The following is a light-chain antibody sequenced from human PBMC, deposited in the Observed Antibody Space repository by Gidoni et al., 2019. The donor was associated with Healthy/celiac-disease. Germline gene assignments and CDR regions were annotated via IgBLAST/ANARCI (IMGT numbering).Light chain of an antibody. J-gene: IGLJ2*01. CDR3: AAWDDSLTVV. Sequence: QSVLTQPPSASGTPGQRVTISCSGSSSNIGSNYVYWYQQLPGTAPKLLIYRNNPRPSGVPDRFSGSKSGTSASLAISGRRSEDEADYYCAAWDDSLTVVFGGGTKLTVL. CDR2: RNN. CDR1: SSNIGSNY. V-gene: IGLV1-47*01.